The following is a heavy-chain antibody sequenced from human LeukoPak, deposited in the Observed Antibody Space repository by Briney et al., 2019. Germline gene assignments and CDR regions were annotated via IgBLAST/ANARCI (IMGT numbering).Heavy chain of an antibody. CDR3: ARFKVTVTSIP. Sequence: GGSLRLSCAASGFTFSDYWMHWVRQAPGKGLVWVSRINPDGSSANYADSVKGRFTISRDNAKNTLYLQMNSLRAEDTAVYYCARFKVTVTSIPWGQGTLVTVSS. CDR2: INPDGSSA. J-gene: IGHJ5*02. CDR1: GFTFSDYW. V-gene: IGHV3-74*01. D-gene: IGHD4-11*01.